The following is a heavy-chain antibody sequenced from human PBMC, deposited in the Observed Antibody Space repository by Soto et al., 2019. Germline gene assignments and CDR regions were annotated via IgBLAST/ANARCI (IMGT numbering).Heavy chain of an antibody. CDR3: ARELIAARPGPNTDDISFDY. J-gene: IGHJ4*02. V-gene: IGHV3-74*01. D-gene: IGHD6-6*01. Sequence: GGSLRLSCAASGFTFSSYWMHWVRQAPGKGLVWVSRINSDGSSTSYADSVKGRFTISRDNAKNTLYLQMNSLRAEDTAVYYCARELIAARPGPNTDDISFDYWGQGTLVTVSS. CDR2: INSDGSST. CDR1: GFTFSSYW.